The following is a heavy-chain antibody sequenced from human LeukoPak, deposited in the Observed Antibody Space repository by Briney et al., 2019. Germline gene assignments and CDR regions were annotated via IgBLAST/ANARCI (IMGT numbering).Heavy chain of an antibody. CDR3: ARGVTMIGRLRFDP. CDR1: GGSISSGTYY. J-gene: IGHJ5*02. D-gene: IGHD3-22*01. CDR2: IYYSGCT. Sequence: PSETLSLTCTVSGGSISSGTYYWGWIRQPPGKGLEWVGNIYYSGCTSYNPSLKSRVTISVDTSKNQFSLKLSSVTAADTAVYYCARGVTMIGRLRFDPWGQGTLVTVSS. V-gene: IGHV4-39*01.